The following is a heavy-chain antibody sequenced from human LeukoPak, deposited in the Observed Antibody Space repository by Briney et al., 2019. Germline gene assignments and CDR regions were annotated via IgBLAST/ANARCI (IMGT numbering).Heavy chain of an antibody. D-gene: IGHD3-22*01. CDR3: ARAPDDSSGYPFDY. CDR1: GGSISTSSCN. Sequence: MSSETLSLTCTVSGGSISTSSCNWGWIRQPPGKGLEWVGTIYYSGSAHYNPSLKSRVTISVDTSKNQFSLKLGSVTAADTAVYYCARAPDDSSGYPFDYWGQGTLVTVSS. V-gene: IGHV4-39*07. J-gene: IGHJ4*02. CDR2: IYYSGSA.